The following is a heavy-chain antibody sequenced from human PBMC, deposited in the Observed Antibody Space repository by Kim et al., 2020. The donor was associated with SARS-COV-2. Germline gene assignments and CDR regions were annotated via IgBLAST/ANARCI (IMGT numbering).Heavy chain of an antibody. V-gene: IGHV4-59*09. J-gene: IGHJ4*02. D-gene: IGHD5-12*01. Sequence: NPSRQNRVTISVDTSKNQFSLKLSSVTAAETAVYYCARGVGRSGYDLDYWGQGTLGTVSS. CDR3: ARGVGRSGYDLDY.